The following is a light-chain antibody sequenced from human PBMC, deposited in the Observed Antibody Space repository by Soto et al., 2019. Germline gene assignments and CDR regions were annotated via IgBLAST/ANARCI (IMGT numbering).Light chain of an antibody. Sequence: DIQMTQSPSILSASMGDRVTITCRASQIIIGWLSVCHQKPRKAPNLLIHKASNLESGVPSSFSGSGSGTEFTLTISSLQPGDFATYYCQHYNTYPWTFGQGTKVDIK. V-gene: IGKV1-5*03. CDR3: QHYNTYPWT. CDR2: KAS. CDR1: QIIIGW. J-gene: IGKJ1*01.